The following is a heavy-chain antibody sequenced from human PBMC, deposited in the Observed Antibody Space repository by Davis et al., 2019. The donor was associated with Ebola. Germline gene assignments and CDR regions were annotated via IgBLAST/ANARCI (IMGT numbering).Heavy chain of an antibody. D-gene: IGHD2-15*01. Sequence: GASLKISCTGSGYSFTSYWIGWVRQMPGKGLEWRGIIYPGDSDTRYSQSFQGQVTISANKSISTAYLQWSSLKASDTAMYYCARQPHWRLLQTDYWGQGTLVTVSS. CDR2: IYPGDSDT. CDR3: ARQPHWRLLQTDY. V-gene: IGHV5-51*01. J-gene: IGHJ4*02. CDR1: GYSFTSYW.